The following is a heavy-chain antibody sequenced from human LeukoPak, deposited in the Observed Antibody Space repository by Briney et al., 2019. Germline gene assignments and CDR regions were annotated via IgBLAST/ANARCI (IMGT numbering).Heavy chain of an antibody. D-gene: IGHD4-17*01. CDR3: GYGDYDGSVDY. V-gene: IGHV1-69*04. CDR1: GGTFSSYA. J-gene: IGHJ4*02. Sequence: EASVKVYCKASGGTFSSYAISWVRQAPGQGLEWMGRIIPILGIANYAQKFQGRVTITADKSTSTAYMELSSLRSEDTAVYYCGYGDYDGSVDYWGQGTLVTVSS. CDR2: IIPILGIA.